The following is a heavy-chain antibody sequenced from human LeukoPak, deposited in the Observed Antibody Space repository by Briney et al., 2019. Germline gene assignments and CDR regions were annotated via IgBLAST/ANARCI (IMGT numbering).Heavy chain of an antibody. V-gene: IGHV3-23*01. CDR1: GFTFSNYA. CDR3: ARGRAYYDSSGHTFDY. J-gene: IGHJ4*02. D-gene: IGHD3-22*01. Sequence: GGTLRLSCTASGFTFSNYAMSWVRQAPGKGLEWVSGISGTGFNTFYADSVKGRITISRDNTKNTLYLQMNSLRAEDTAVYYCARGRAYYDSSGHTFDYWGQGTLVTVSS. CDR2: ISGTGFNT.